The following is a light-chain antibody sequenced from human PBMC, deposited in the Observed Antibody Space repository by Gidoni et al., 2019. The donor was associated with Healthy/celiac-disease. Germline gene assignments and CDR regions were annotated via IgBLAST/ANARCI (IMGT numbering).Light chain of an antibody. CDR2: LEGSGSY. Sequence: PLLTQSSSASASLASSVKLTCTLSSGHSSYILEWHQQQPGKPPRYLMKLEGSGSYNKGSGVPDRCSGSSSGADRYLTISNLQDEDEADYYCETWDSNSVVFGGGTKLTVL. CDR3: ETWDSNSVV. CDR1: SGHSSYI. V-gene: IGLV4-60*02. J-gene: IGLJ2*01.